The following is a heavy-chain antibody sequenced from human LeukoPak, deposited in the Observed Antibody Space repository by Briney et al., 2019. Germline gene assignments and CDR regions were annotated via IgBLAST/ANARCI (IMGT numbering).Heavy chain of an antibody. CDR1: GFTLTTYS. CDR3: ARRGGYYMDG. D-gene: IGHD5-12*01. J-gene: IGHJ6*03. CDR2: IGYSGRDM. V-gene: IGHV3-21*05. Sequence: GGSLRLSCAVSGFTLTTYSMNWVRQAPGKGPEWVSYIGYSGRDMYYADSVKGRFTISRDNAKNALYLQMNSLRVEDTAVYYCARRGGYYMDGWGRGTTVTVSS.